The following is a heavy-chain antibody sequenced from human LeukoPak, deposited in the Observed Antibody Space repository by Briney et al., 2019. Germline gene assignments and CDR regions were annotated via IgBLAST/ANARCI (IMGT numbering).Heavy chain of an antibody. V-gene: IGHV1-18*01. Sequence: ASVTVSCKASGYTFTSYGISWVRQAPGQGLEWMGWISAYNGNTNYAQKLQGRVTMTTDTSTSTAYMELRSLRSDDTAVYYCARDVGIAAAGPYYYYYGMDVWGQGTTVTVSS. D-gene: IGHD6-13*01. J-gene: IGHJ6*02. CDR2: ISAYNGNT. CDR1: GYTFTSYG. CDR3: ARDVGIAAAGPYYYYYGMDV.